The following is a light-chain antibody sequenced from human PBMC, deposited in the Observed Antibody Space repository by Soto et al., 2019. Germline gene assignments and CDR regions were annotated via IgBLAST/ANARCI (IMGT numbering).Light chain of an antibody. CDR2: EVS. CDR3: SSYTSSSTYV. J-gene: IGLJ1*01. V-gene: IGLV2-14*01. CDR1: RSDVGGYNY. Sequence: LTQPASVSESPGQSIPIPCTGTRSDVGGYNYVSWYQQHAGKAPKLMIYEVSNRPSGVSNRFSGSKCGNTASLTISGLQAEDEADYYGSSYTSSSTYVFGTGTKVTVL.